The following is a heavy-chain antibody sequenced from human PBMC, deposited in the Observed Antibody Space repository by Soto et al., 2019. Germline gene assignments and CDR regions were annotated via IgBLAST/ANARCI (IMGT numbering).Heavy chain of an antibody. Sequence: PGGSLRLSCAASGFTFSSYSMNWVRQAPGKGLEWVSYISSSSSTIYYADSVKGRFTISRDNAKNSLYLQMNSLRAEDTAVYYCARDRGRAVLLWFGEFAFDIWGQGTMVPVS. CDR3: ARDRGRAVLLWFGEFAFDI. D-gene: IGHD3-10*01. J-gene: IGHJ3*02. V-gene: IGHV3-48*01. CDR1: GFTFSSYS. CDR2: ISSSSSTI.